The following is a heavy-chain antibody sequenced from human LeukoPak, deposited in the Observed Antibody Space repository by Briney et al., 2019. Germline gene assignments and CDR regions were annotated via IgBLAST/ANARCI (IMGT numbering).Heavy chain of an antibody. J-gene: IGHJ4*02. CDR1: GFTFSSYG. Sequence: GGSLRLSCAASGFTFSSYGMHWVRQAPGKGLEWVAVISYDGSNKYYADSVKGRFTISRDNSKNTLYLQMNSLRAEDTAVYYCAKDLASWGQGTLVTVSS. CDR3: AKDLAS. CDR2: ISYDGSNK. V-gene: IGHV3-30*18. D-gene: IGHD3-16*01.